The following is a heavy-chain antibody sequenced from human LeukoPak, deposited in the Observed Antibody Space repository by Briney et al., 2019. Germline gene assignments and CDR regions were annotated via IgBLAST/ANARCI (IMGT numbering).Heavy chain of an antibody. Sequence: GGSLRLSCAASGFTFSSYWMSWVRQAPGKGLEWVSIIHIGGGTNYADFVKGRFTISRDNSKNMVYLQMNSLTVEDTAVYYCARHRELGLWGQGTLVSVSS. J-gene: IGHJ4*02. CDR1: GFTFSSYW. D-gene: IGHD1-26*01. CDR3: ARHRELGL. CDR2: IHIGGGT. V-gene: IGHV3-66*04.